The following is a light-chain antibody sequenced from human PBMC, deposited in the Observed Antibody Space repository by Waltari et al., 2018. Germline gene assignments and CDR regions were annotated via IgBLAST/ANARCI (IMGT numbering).Light chain of an antibody. V-gene: IGLV3-19*01. CDR3: NSRDSSGNRVV. CDR1: SRSSFY. Sequence: SSELTQDPAVSVALGQTVRITCQGDSRSSFYATWYQQKPGQAPVLVIFGKNNRPSGIPDRFSASNSGNTASLTIAGAQADDEAAYYCNSRDSSGNRVVFGGGTKLTVL. J-gene: IGLJ2*01. CDR2: GKN.